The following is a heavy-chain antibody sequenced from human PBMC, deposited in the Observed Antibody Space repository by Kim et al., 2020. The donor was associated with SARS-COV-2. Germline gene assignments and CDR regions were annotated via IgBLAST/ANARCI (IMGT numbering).Heavy chain of an antibody. D-gene: IGHD6-13*01. J-gene: IGHJ4*02. CDR1: GGSFSGYY. V-gene: IGHV4-34*01. CDR3: ARKRYSSSWYLGY. Sequence: SETLSLTCAVYGGSFSGYYWSWIRQPPGKGLEWIGEINHSGSTNYNPSLKSRVTISVDTSKNQFSLKLSSVTAADTAVYYCARKRYSSSWYLGYWGQGTL. CDR2: INHSGST.